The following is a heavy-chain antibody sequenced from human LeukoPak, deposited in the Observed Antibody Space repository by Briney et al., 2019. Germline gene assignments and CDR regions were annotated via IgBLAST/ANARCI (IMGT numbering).Heavy chain of an antibody. J-gene: IGHJ4*02. Sequence: SETLSLTCTVSGYSISSGYYWGWIRQPPGKGLEWIGSIYHSGSTYYNPSLKSRVTISVDTSKNQFSLKLSSVTAADTAVYYCARKGSKGYRFDYWGQGTLVTVSS. CDR3: ARKGSKGYRFDY. D-gene: IGHD5-18*01. CDR2: IYHSGST. CDR1: GYSISSGYY. V-gene: IGHV4-38-2*02.